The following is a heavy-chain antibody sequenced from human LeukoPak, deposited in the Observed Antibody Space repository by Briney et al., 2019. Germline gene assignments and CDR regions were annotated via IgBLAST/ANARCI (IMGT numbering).Heavy chain of an antibody. CDR2: ISNDGDT. D-gene: IGHD6-19*01. CDR3: AGDKTTGGWYEFDY. V-gene: IGHV3-53*01. Sequence: GGSLRLSCAASGFTVSSNYMSWVCQGPGKGLECVSVISNDGDTYYADSVKGRFTISRDTSKNTVSLQMNSLRAEDTAVYYCAGDKTTGGWYEFDYWGQGTLVTVSS. J-gene: IGHJ4*02. CDR1: GFTVSSNY.